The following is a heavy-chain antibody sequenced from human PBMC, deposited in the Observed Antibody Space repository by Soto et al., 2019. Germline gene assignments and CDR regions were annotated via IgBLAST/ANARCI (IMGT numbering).Heavy chain of an antibody. CDR1: GFTFRSYC. J-gene: IGHJ4*02. D-gene: IGHD3-3*01. CDR2: ISGSGGGT. V-gene: IGHV3-23*01. CDR3: TKDHGFWSDYHEY. Sequence: PGGSLRLSCLASGFTFRSYCMSWVRQAPGKGLEWVSSISGSGGGTYYTDSVKGRFTISRDNSKNTLYLQMNSLRAEYTAVYYCTKDHGFWSDYHEYWGQGTLVTVSS.